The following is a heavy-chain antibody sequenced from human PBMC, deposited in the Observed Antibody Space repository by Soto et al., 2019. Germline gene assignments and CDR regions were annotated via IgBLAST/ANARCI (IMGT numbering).Heavy chain of an antibody. CDR3: ARDDRITGIVAYIDL. CDR2: VAHDGITK. Sequence: PGGSLRLSCAASGFSFTDYAMHWVRRAPGKGLEWLALVAHDGITKYYAGSVKGRFTVSSDKSTNTLFLQMDSLDTEDTGVYYCARDDRITGIVAYIDLWGRGTLVTVSS. D-gene: IGHD1-20*01. V-gene: IGHV3-30-3*01. J-gene: IGHJ5*02. CDR1: GFSFTDYA.